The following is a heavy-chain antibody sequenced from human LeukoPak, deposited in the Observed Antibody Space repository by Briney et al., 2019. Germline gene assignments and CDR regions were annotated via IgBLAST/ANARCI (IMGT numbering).Heavy chain of an antibody. D-gene: IGHD4-23*01. CDR1: GGSFLGSH. Sequence: SETLSLTCAVSGGSFLGSHGNCIRQSPEKGLEWIGDINHSGRTNYNPSLKSRATISVDTSKSQSFLKLTSVTAADTAVYYSARDPTTVVTLPYYFDFWGQGTLVTVSA. J-gene: IGHJ4*02. V-gene: IGHV4-34*01. CDR2: INHSGRT. CDR3: ARDPTTVVTLPYYFDF.